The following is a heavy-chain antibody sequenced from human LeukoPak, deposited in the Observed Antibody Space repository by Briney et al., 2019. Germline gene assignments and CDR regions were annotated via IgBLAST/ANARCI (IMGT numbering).Heavy chain of an antibody. V-gene: IGHV1-69*05. CDR2: IIPIFGTA. CDR1: GGTFSSYA. D-gene: IGHD1-26*01. Sequence: SVKVSCKVSGGTFSSYAISWVRQAPGQGLEWMGGIIPIFGTANYAQKFQGRVTITTDESTSTAYMELGSLTSEDTAVYYCARGSYDNVGYYYYFYMDVWGKGTMVTVSS. J-gene: IGHJ6*03. CDR3: ARGSYDNVGYYYYFYMDV.